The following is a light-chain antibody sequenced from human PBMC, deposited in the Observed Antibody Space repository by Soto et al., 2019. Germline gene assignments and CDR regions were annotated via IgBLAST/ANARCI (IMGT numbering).Light chain of an antibody. V-gene: IGKV1-5*03. Sequence: DIQMTQSPSTLSASVGDRVTITCRASQSVTTWLAWYQQKPGKAPKLLIYKASNLESGLPSRFTGSGSGTEFTLPISSLQSDDFDTYYCQQYSTYPFTFGQGTRLEIK. CDR2: KAS. CDR3: QQYSTYPFT. J-gene: IGKJ5*01. CDR1: QSVTTW.